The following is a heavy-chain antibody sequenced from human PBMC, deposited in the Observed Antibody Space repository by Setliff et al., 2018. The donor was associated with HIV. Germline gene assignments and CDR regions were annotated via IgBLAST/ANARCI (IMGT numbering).Heavy chain of an antibody. V-gene: IGHV3-49*03. CDR1: GFTFGDYA. J-gene: IGHJ4*02. D-gene: IGHD3-22*01. Sequence: GGSLRLSCTTSGFTFGDYAMNWFRQAPGKGLEWVGFIRTNSYGGTTEYAASVKGRFTISRDDSKSIVYVQMNSLKTEDTAVYFCTGYYDSSGYYYGVDYWGQGTLVTSPQ. CDR3: TGYYDSSGYYYGVDY. CDR2: IRTNSYGGTT.